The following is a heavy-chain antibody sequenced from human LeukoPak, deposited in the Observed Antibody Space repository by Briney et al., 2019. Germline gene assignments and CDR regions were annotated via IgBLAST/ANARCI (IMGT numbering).Heavy chain of an antibody. CDR2: IIPIFGTA. Sequence: SVKVSCKASGGTFTSYAISWVRQAPGQGLECMGGIIPIFGTANYAQKFQGRVTITADESMSTAYMELSSLRSEDTAVYYCARSIGSELLWFGELDYWGQGTLVTVSS. J-gene: IGHJ4*02. D-gene: IGHD3-10*01. CDR1: GGTFTSYA. V-gene: IGHV1-69*13. CDR3: ARSIGSELLWFGELDY.